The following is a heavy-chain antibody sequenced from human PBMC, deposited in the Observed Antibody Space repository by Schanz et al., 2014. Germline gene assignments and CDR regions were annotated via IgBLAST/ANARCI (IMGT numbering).Heavy chain of an antibody. CDR1: GYSFISHA. CDR3: ARGGYSSGWYDRDIAHFDY. J-gene: IGHJ4*02. Sequence: QVQLVQSGAEVKKPGASVKVSCKASGYSFISHAIHWVRQAPGQRLEWMGWINAANGNTRYSQKFQGRVTITRDTSTSTAYMDLRSLRSDDTAVYYCARGGYSSGWYDRDIAHFDYWGQGTLVTVSS. CDR2: INAANGNT. V-gene: IGHV1-3*01. D-gene: IGHD6-19*01.